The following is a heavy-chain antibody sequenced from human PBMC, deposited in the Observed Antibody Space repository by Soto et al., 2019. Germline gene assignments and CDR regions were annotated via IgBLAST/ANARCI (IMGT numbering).Heavy chain of an antibody. CDR3: TRHKATGNILIPGINWFDP. CDR1: GFTFSGSA. D-gene: IGHD5-12*01. Sequence: PGGSLRLSCAASGFTFSGSAMHWVRQASGKGLEWVGRIRSKANSYATAYAASVKGRFTISRDDSKNTAYLQMNSLKTEDTAVYSCTRHKATGNILIPGINWFDPWGQGDLVTVSS. CDR2: IRSKANSYAT. V-gene: IGHV3-73*01. J-gene: IGHJ5*02.